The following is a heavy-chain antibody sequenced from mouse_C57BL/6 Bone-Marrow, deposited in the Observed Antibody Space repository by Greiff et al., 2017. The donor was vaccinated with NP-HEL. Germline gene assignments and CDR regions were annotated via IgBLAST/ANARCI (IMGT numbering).Heavy chain of an antibody. CDR1: GFTFSDYG. CDR3: AREITTVVATDYYAMDY. V-gene: IGHV5-17*01. Sequence: EVQRVESGGGLVKPGGSLKLSCAASGFTFSDYGMHWVRQAPEKGLEWVAYISSGSSTIYYADTVKGRFTISRDNAKNTLFLQMTSLRSEDTAMYYCAREITTVVATDYYAMDYWGQGTSVTVSS. CDR2: ISSGSSTI. J-gene: IGHJ4*01. D-gene: IGHD1-1*01.